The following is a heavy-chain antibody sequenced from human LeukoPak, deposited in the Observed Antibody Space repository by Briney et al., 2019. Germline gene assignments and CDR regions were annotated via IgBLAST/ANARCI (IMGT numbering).Heavy chain of an antibody. CDR2: ISTYNGNT. CDR1: GGTFSSYA. J-gene: IGHJ4*02. Sequence: ASVKVSCKASGGTFSSYAISWVRQAPGQGLEWMGWISTYNGNTNYAQKFQGRVTMTTDTSSTTAYMDLRSLRSDDTAVYYCTRDLMPSYDSSGYFWVYWGQGTLVTVSS. D-gene: IGHD3-22*01. V-gene: IGHV1-18*01. CDR3: TRDLMPSYDSSGYFWVY.